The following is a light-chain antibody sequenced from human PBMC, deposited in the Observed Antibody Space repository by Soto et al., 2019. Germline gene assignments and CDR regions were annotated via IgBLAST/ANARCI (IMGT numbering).Light chain of an antibody. CDR3: LQYGSSPPT. V-gene: IGKV3-20*01. Sequence: EIVLTQSPGTLSLSPGERATLSCRASQSVNSYSLAWYQRKPGQPPRLLVWGASNRATDIPYRFSGSGSGTDFTITITNLEPEDFAVYYCLQYGSSPPTFGQGTRVEVK. J-gene: IGKJ1*01. CDR2: GAS. CDR1: QSVNSYS.